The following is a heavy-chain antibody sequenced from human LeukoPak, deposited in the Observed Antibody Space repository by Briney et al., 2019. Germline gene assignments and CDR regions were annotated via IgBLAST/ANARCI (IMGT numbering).Heavy chain of an antibody. V-gene: IGHV1-69*10. CDR2: IIPTFDIA. Sequence: SVKVSCKASGGIFSKYGISWVRQAPGQGLEWMGGIIPTFDIANYAQKFQGRVTISADKSTSTDYMELSSLRSEDTAMYYCARDRRGGDAFDIWGQGTMVTVSS. D-gene: IGHD6-25*01. CDR1: GGIFSKYG. J-gene: IGHJ3*02. CDR3: ARDRRGGDAFDI.